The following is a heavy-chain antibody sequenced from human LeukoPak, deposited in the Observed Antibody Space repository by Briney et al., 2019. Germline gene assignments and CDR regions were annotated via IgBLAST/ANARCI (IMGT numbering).Heavy chain of an antibody. CDR3: TREAAAGIDY. CDR1: GFTFSTYW. V-gene: IGHV3-7*01. J-gene: IGHJ4*02. Sequence: GGSLRLSCAASGFTFSTYWMSWVRQAPGKGLEWVANIKQDGSEKYYLDSVKGRFTISRDNARNSLYLQMNSLRAEDTAVYFCTREAAAGIDYWGQGTLVTVSS. CDR2: IKQDGSEK. D-gene: IGHD6-13*01.